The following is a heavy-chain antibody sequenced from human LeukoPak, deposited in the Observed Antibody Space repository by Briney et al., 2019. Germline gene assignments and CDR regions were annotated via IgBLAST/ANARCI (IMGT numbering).Heavy chain of an antibody. CDR3: ARAYYDFWCGYPNYYYYYYMDV. D-gene: IGHD3-3*01. V-gene: IGHV4-59*01. Sequence: SETLSLTCTVSGGSISSYYWSWTRQPPGKGLEWIGYIYYSGSTNYNPSLKSRVTISVDTSKNQFSLKLSSVTAADTAVYYCARAYYDFWCGYPNYYYYYYMDVWGKGTTVTVS. J-gene: IGHJ6*03. CDR1: GGSISSYY. CDR2: IYYSGST.